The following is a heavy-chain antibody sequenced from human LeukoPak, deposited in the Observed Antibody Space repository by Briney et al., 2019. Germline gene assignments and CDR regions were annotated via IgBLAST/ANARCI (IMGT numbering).Heavy chain of an antibody. J-gene: IGHJ4*02. CDR3: TATDQFDY. D-gene: IGHD2-2*01. CDR1: GFTFSSYG. V-gene: IGHV3-30*02. Sequence: GGSLRLSCAASGFTFSSYGMHWVRQAPGKGLEWVAFIRYDGSNKYYADSVRGRFTISRDNSKNTLYLQMNSLRAEDTAVYYCTATDQFDYWGQGTLVTVSS. CDR2: IRYDGSNK.